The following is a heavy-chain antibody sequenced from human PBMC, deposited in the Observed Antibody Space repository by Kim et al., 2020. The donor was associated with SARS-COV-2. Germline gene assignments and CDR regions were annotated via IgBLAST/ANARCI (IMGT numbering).Heavy chain of an antibody. CDR3: ARDPGAFDI. D-gene: IGHD3-10*01. Sequence: GSTNYNPSLKSRVTISVDTSKNQFSLKLSSVTAADTAVYYCARDPGAFDIWGQGTMVTVSS. V-gene: IGHV4-59*01. J-gene: IGHJ3*02. CDR2: GST.